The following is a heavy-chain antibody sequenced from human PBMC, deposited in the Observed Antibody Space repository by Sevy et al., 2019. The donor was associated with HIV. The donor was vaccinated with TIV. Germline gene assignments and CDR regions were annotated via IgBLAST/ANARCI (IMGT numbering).Heavy chain of an antibody. D-gene: IGHD4-17*01. CDR2: ISQSGGTT. Sequence: GGSLRLSCAASGFIFSSYEMSWGRQAPGKGLEWVSHISQSGGTTYYSYSVKGRFTISRDNAKNSLYLQMNSLRAEDTAIYYCARDLPPSATTVAHFDYWGQGTLVTVSS. J-gene: IGHJ4*02. V-gene: IGHV3-48*03. CDR3: ARDLPPSATTVAHFDY. CDR1: GFIFSSYE.